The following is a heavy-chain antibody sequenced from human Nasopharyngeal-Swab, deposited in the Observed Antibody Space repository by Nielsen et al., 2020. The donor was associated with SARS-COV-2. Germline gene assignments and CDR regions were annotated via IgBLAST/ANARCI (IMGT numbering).Heavy chain of an antibody. CDR3: AKDGRYYASGSHPFDY. V-gene: IGHV3-23*01. Sequence: GGSLRLSCVASGFTFSTYAMSWVRKAPGKGLDWVSAISGSGGSACYADSVKGRFTISRDNSKNTVYLQMNTLRAEDTAVYYCAKDGRYYASGSHPFDYWGQGTLVTVSS. J-gene: IGHJ4*02. CDR2: ISGSGGSA. CDR1: GFTFSTYA. D-gene: IGHD3-10*01.